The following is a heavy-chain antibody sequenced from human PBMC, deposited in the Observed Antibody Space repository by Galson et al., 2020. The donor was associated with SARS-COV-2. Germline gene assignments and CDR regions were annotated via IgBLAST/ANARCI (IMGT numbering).Heavy chain of an antibody. Sequence: SQTLSLTCAVSIGSMTSHYWSWIRQAPGKGLEWIGYISYSGSTTYNPSLKSRVTISIDTSKKQFSLKLTSVTAADTALYYCAKLAEGRRSSEDYWGQGTLVTVSS. J-gene: IGHJ4*02. CDR1: IGSMTSHY. CDR2: ISYSGST. CDR3: AKLAEGRRSSEDY. D-gene: IGHD1-26*01. V-gene: IGHV4-59*08.